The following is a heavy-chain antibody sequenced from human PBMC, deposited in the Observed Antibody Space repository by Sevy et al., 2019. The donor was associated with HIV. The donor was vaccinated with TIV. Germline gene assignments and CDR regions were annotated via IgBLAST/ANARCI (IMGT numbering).Heavy chain of an antibody. CDR2: ISPHSGGT. D-gene: IGHD1-26*01. V-gene: IGHV1-2*02. J-gene: IGHJ3*02. Sequence: ASVKVSCKASEETFTGYYIHWVRQAPGQGLEWMGWISPHSGGTHYTQQFQGRVTMTRDTSIGTVYMELNSLTSDDTAMYYCAREGTEGASDAFDIWVQGTMVTVSS. CDR3: AREGTEGASDAFDI. CDR1: EETFTGYY.